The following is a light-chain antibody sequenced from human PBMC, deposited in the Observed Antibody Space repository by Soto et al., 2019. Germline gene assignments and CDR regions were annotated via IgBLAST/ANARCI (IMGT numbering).Light chain of an antibody. CDR2: GAS. V-gene: IGKV3-20*01. CDR3: QQYGSSPLT. CDR1: QRVSSSY. J-gene: IGKJ4*01. Sequence: EIVLTQSPGTLSLSPGERAALSCRASQRVSSSYLAWYQQKPGQAPRLLIYGASSRATGIPDRFSGSGSGTDFTLTISRLEPEEFAVYYCQQYGSSPLTFGGGTTLEIK.